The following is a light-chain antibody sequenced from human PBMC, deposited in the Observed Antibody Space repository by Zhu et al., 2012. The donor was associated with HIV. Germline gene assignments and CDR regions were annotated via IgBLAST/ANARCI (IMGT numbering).Light chain of an antibody. J-gene: IGKJ3*01. CDR2: DAS. Sequence: DVQLTQSPSFLSASVGDRVTITCRASESIRRYLAWYQQKPGKAPKLLTYDASTLQSGVPSTFSGSGSGTEFTLTISSLQPEDFAIYYCQQLNTYPLFTFGPGTKVDI. CDR3: QQLNTYPLFT. V-gene: IGKV1-9*01. CDR1: ESIRRY.